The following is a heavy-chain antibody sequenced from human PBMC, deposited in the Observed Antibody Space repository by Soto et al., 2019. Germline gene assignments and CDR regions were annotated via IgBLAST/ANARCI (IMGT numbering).Heavy chain of an antibody. CDR3: AKDTSSSPYYMDV. CDR1: GFTFSNFA. V-gene: IGHV3-23*01. Sequence: EVQVLESGGGSVQPGGSLRLSCAASGFTFSNFAMSWVRHAPGQGLEWVSEISGSTGTTYYADSVKSRFIISRDNSKNMVHLQMNSLRAEDTAVYYCAKDTSSSPYYMDVWGKGTTVTVSS. CDR2: ISGSTGTT. D-gene: IGHD2-2*01. J-gene: IGHJ6*03.